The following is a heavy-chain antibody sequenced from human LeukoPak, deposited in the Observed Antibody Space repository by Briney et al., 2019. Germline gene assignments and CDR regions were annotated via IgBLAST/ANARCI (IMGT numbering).Heavy chain of an antibody. J-gene: IGHJ4*02. CDR1: GFTFSDYY. CDR3: ARVGATGTADY. CDR2: IRKSGSDT. Sequence: PGGSLRLSCVAFGFTFSDYYMSWIRQAPGQGLEWVSYIRKSGSDTNFADSVRGRFTISRDNAKNSMYLQMNSLRGEDTAVYYCARVGATGTADYWGQGTPFT. V-gene: IGHV3-11*06. D-gene: IGHD1-1*01.